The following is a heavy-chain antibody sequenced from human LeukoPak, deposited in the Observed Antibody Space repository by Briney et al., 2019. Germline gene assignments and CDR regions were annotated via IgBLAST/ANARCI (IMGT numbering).Heavy chain of an antibody. CDR1: SGALSGYY. D-gene: IGHD3-10*01. V-gene: IGHV4-34*01. CDR3: ARGTPSPKYYYGSGSYYQRIYYFDY. Sequence: SETLSLTCAVYSGALSGYYCSLIRQPPGNGQELIGEIKHIVCTNYNPSLKSRVTISVHTCKNPFSLKLSSVTAADTAVYYCARGTPSPKYYYGSGSYYQRIYYFDYWGQGTLVTVSS. CDR2: IKHIVCT. J-gene: IGHJ4*02.